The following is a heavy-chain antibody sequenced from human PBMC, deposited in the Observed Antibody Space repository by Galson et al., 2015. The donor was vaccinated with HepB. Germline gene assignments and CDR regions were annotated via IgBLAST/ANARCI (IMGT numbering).Heavy chain of an antibody. D-gene: IGHD3-3*01. CDR3: ARDGGYDDFWSGYGWFDP. CDR2: LNSDGSKT. V-gene: IGHV3-74*01. CDR1: GFTFSSYA. Sequence: LRLSCAASGFTFSSYAVHWVRQAPGTGPEWVSRLNSDGSKTNYADSVKGRFTISRDNAKKTVYLQMNSLRVEDTAIYYCARDGGYDDFWSGYGWFDPWGQGTQVTVSS. J-gene: IGHJ5*02.